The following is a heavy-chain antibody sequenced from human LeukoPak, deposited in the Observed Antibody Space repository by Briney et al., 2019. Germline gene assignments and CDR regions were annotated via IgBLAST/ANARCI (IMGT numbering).Heavy chain of an antibody. D-gene: IGHD6-6*01. CDR1: GFTFSSYV. CDR3: ARDGAGSSLYMDV. CDR2: ISYDGSNE. Sequence: GRSLRLSCAASGFTFSSYVMHWVRQAPGKGLEWVAIISYDGSNEYYADSVKGRFTISRDNSKNTLYLQMNSLRAADTAVYYCARDGAGSSLYMDVWGKGTTVTVSS. V-gene: IGHV3-30*04. J-gene: IGHJ6*03.